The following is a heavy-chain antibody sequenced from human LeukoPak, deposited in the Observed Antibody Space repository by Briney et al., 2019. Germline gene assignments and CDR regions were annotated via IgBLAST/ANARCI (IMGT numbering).Heavy chain of an antibody. D-gene: IGHD2-21*01. CDR1: GYSLNADY. V-gene: IGHV1-2*02. J-gene: IGHJ5*01. Sequence: ASVKVSCKASGYSLNADYMHWVRQAPGQGLEWIGWINPNSGRANYAQKFQGRVNMTRDTSVSAVHLELSGLRSDDTAVYFCARDVYRFLRWNFDSWGQGTLITVSS. CDR3: ARDVYRFLRWNFDS. CDR2: INPNSGRA.